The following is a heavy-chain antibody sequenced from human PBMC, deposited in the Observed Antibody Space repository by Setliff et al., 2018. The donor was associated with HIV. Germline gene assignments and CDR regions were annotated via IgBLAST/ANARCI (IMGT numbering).Heavy chain of an antibody. V-gene: IGHV1-3*04. CDR3: ARDRDNFWSGPFDY. CDR1: GYTFSQYP. J-gene: IGHJ4*02. D-gene: IGHD3-3*01. Sequence: ASVKVSCKASGYTFSQYPIHWVRQAPGQRPEWMGWINTGSGNTKYSQKFQDRVTITRDTSANTVYMELNSLRSEDTAVYYCARDRDNFWSGPFDYWGQGTLVTVSS. CDR2: INTGSGNT.